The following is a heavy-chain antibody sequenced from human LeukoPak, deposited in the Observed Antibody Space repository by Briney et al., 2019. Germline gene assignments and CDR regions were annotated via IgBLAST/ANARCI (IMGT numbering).Heavy chain of an antibody. CDR2: ISAYNGNT. J-gene: IGHJ4*02. Sequence: ASVKVSCKASGYTFTSYGISWVRQAPGQGLEWMGWISAYNGNTNYAQKLQGRVTMTTDTSTSTAYMELRSLRSDDTAVYYCARDMGVPAAIVSIPPGVSDYWGQGTLVTVSS. D-gene: IGHD2-2*01. V-gene: IGHV1-18*01. CDR1: GYTFTSYG. CDR3: ARDMGVPAAIVSIPPGVSDY.